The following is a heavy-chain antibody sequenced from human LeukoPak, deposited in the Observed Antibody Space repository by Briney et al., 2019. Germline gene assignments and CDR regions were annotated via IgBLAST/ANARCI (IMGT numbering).Heavy chain of an antibody. J-gene: IGHJ4*02. CDR2: ISGSGGST. Sequence: PGGSLRLSCAASGFTFRGYAMSWVRQAPGKGLEWVSAISGSGGSTYYADSVKGRFTISRDNSKNTLYLQMNSLRAEDTAVYYCAKDPYSGSYYDYWGQGTLVTVSS. D-gene: IGHD1-26*01. CDR1: GFTFRGYA. CDR3: AKDPYSGSYYDY. V-gene: IGHV3-23*01.